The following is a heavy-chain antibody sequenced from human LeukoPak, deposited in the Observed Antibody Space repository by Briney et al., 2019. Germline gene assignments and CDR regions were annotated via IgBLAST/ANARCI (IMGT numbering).Heavy chain of an antibody. Sequence: VASVKVSCKASGYTFTSYYVHWVRQAPGQGLEWMGIINPSGGSTSYAQKFQGRVTMTRDTSTSTVYMELSSLRSEDTAVYYCAREGEMRWFGELKRNWFDPWGQGTLVTVSS. CDR1: GYTFTSYY. CDR2: INPSGGST. D-gene: IGHD3-10*01. J-gene: IGHJ5*02. CDR3: AREGEMRWFGELKRNWFDP. V-gene: IGHV1-46*01.